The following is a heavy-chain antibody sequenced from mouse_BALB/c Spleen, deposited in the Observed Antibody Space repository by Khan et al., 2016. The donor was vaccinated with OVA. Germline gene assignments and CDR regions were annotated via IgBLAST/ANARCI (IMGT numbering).Heavy chain of an antibody. V-gene: IGHV5-15*02. CDR3: ARGGGTAPFAY. CDR1: GFTFSDYG. CDR2: ISDLAYTF. Sequence: EVELVESGGGLVQPGGSRKLSCAASGFTFSDYGMAWVRQAPGKGPEWVAFISDLAYTFYYADTVTGRFTLSRENAKNTLYLEMSGLRSGDTAMYYCARGGGTAPFAYWGQGTLVTVSA. J-gene: IGHJ3*01. D-gene: IGHD1-2*01.